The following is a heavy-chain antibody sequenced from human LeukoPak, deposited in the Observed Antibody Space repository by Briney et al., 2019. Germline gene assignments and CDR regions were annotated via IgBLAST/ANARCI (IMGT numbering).Heavy chain of an antibody. V-gene: IGHV4-39*07. Sequence: SETQSLTCTVSGGSINSGSHYWGWIRQPPGKGLEWIGNIYYSGNSYYNPSLKSRVTISVDTSKNQFSLKLSSVTAADTAVYYCARVDPMGYCSGGSCSLSPKTALSFDYWGQGTLVIVSS. J-gene: IGHJ4*02. CDR3: ARVDPMGYCSGGSCSLSPKTALSFDY. CDR1: GGSINSGSHY. CDR2: IYYSGNS. D-gene: IGHD2-15*01.